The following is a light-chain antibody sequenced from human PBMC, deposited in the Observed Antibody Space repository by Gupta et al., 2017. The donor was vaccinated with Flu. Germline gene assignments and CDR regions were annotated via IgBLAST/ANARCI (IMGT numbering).Light chain of an antibody. J-gene: IGLJ3*02. V-gene: IGLV2-14*04. CDR3: RLCNNRSTDEV. Sequence: IAIACIGSGSNNVGCESVSWYQQHPGKAPELMMYDDRHRPSGISERFSGSKSGNTATLTINRLEAGDEAEYYCRLCNNRSTDEVFGGGTKLTVL. CDR2: DDR. CDR1: GSNNVGCES.